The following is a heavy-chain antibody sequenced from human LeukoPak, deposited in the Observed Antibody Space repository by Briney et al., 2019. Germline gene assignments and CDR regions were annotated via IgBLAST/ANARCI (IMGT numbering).Heavy chain of an antibody. CDR3: ARDLLHKITYYYDSSGIRGFDY. Sequence: GGSLRLSCAASGFTFSDYYMSWIRQAPGKGLEWVSYISSSGSTIYYADSVKGRFTISRDNAKNSLYLQMNSLRAEDTAVYYCARDLLHKITYYYDSSGIRGFDYWGQGTLVTVSS. J-gene: IGHJ4*02. CDR1: GFTFSDYY. D-gene: IGHD3-22*01. V-gene: IGHV3-11*04. CDR2: ISSSGSTI.